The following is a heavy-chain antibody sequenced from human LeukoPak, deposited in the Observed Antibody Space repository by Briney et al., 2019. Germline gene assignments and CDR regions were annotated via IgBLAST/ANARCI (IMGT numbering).Heavy chain of an antibody. CDR1: GFTFNNYW. CDR2: IKQDGSEK. Sequence: GGSLRLSCAASGFTFNNYWMSWVRQAPGKGLEWVANIKQDGSEKYYVDSVKGRFTISRDNVKNSLYLQMNSLRADDAAMYYCARDSRALPSWGQGTLVTVSS. CDR3: ARDSRALPS. J-gene: IGHJ4*02. V-gene: IGHV3-7*01.